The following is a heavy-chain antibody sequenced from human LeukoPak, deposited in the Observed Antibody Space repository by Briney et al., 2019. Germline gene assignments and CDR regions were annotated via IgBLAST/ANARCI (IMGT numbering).Heavy chain of an antibody. CDR3: AREEDTPNWFDP. CDR1: GGTFSSYA. CDR2: IIPILDTA. J-gene: IGHJ5*02. V-gene: IGHV1-69*10. Sequence: ASVKVSCKTSGGTFSSYAISWVRQAPGQGLEWMGGIIPILDTANYAQKFQGRVTITADKSTSTAYMELSSLRSEDTAAYYCAREEDTPNWFDPWGQGTLVTVSS.